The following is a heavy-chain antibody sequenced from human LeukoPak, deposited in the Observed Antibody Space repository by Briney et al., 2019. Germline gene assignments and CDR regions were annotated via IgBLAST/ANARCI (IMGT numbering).Heavy chain of an antibody. Sequence: ASVKVSCKASGYTFTGYYMHWVRQAPGQGLEWMGGINPNSGATNYAQTFQGRVTITRDTSISTAYMQLSRLRSAAPAGFSCLTLLCSSTSCYGAFDLWGQGTMVTVSS. CDR3: LTLLCSSTSCYGAFDL. V-gene: IGHV1-2*02. CDR2: INPNSGAT. D-gene: IGHD2-2*01. CDR1: GYTFTGYY. J-gene: IGHJ3*01.